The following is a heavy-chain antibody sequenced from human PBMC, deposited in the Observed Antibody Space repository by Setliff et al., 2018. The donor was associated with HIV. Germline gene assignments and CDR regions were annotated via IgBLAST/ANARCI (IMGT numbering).Heavy chain of an antibody. J-gene: IGHJ6*03. D-gene: IGHD2-21*01. CDR2: INHSGST. Sequence: SETLSLTCAVYGGSFSGYYWSWIRQPPGKGLEWIGEINHSGSTNYKPSLKSRATISVDTSKNQFSLKLSSVTAADTAVYYCARDGAGEYYYYYYYMDVWGKGTTVTVSS. V-gene: IGHV4-34*01. CDR1: GGSFSGYY. CDR3: ARDGAGEYYYYYYYMDV.